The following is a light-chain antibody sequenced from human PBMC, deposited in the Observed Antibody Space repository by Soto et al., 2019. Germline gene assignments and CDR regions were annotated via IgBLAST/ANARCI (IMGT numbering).Light chain of an antibody. J-gene: IGKJ4*01. Sequence: DIQMTLSPSSLSASVGDRVTITCQASQDISNHLNWYQQTSGKAPKLLIYGAYNLETGVPSRFTGGQSGTHFTFTITSLQPEDVATYFCQQCGNLPPTFGGGTKVEI. V-gene: IGKV1-33*01. CDR2: GAY. CDR3: QQCGNLPPT. CDR1: QDISNH.